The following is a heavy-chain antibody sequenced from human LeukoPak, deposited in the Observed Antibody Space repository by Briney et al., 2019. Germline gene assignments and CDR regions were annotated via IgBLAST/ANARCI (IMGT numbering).Heavy chain of an antibody. D-gene: IGHD6-13*01. J-gene: IGHJ4*02. CDR1: GGSFSGYY. CDR3: ARDRIAVAFDY. CDR2: VNHSGST. Sequence: PSETLSLTCAVYGGSFSGYYWSWIRQPPGKGLEWIGEVNHSGSTNYNPSLKSRVTISVDTSKNQFSLKLSSVTAADTAVYYCARDRIAVAFDYWGQGTLVTVSS. V-gene: IGHV4-34*01.